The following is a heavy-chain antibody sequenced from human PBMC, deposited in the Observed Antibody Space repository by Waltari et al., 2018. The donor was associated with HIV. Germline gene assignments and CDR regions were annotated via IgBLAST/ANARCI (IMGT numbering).Heavy chain of an antibody. CDR1: GGTFSNFA. CDR3: ARSLLTPYYFDS. J-gene: IGHJ4*02. D-gene: IGHD2-21*02. V-gene: IGHV1-69*12. CDR2: VVPFFATP. Sequence: QVQLVQSGAEVKKRGSSVKVSCKASGGTFSNFAINWVRQAPGQGLEWMGGVVPFFATPTSARKFQGRVTISATASTGTAYMELRSLTTDDTAVYYCARSLLTPYYFDSWGQGTLVTVSS.